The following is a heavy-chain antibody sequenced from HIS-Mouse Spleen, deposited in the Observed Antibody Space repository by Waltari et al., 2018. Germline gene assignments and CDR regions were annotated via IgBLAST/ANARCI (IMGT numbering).Heavy chain of an antibody. J-gene: IGHJ4*02. D-gene: IGHD6-13*01. CDR1: GFTFRSYA. CDR3: ARDSYSSSWYFDY. Sequence: QVQLVESGGGVVQPGRSLTLSCEASGFTFRSYASHWVLRAPGKGLEWVAVISYDGSNKYYADSVKGRFTISRDNSKNTLYLQMNSLRAEDTAVYYCARDSYSSSWYFDYWGQGTLVTVSS. CDR2: ISYDGSNK. V-gene: IGHV3-30*04.